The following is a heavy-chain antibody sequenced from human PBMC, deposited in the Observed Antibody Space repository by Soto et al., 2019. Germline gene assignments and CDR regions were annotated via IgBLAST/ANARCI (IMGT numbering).Heavy chain of an antibody. V-gene: IGHV3-73*01. D-gene: IGHD6-19*01. Sequence: EVQLVESGGGLVQPGGSLKLSCTTSGFTFSDSTIHWVRRSSGKGLEWVVRIRSKANSYTAECDASVKDKFTISRDDTKNTAYLHMNSLKTEDTAVYFSTSLRHELAGPATLDYWGQGPLVTVSS. J-gene: IGHJ4*02. CDR3: TSLRHELAGPATLDY. CDR1: GFTFSDST. CDR2: IRSKANSYTA.